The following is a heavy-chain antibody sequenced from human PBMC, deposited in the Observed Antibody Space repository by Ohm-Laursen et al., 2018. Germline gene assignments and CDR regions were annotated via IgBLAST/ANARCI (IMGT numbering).Heavy chain of an antibody. CDR2: IYTSGST. CDR1: GGSISSYY. Sequence: SETLSLTCAVSGGSISSYYWSWIRQPPGKGLEWIGRIYTSGSTNYNPSLKSRVTMSVDTSKNQFSLKLSSVTAADTAVYYCARDGDYGDFEYFDYWGQGTLVTVSS. D-gene: IGHD4-17*01. V-gene: IGHV4-4*07. CDR3: ARDGDYGDFEYFDY. J-gene: IGHJ4*02.